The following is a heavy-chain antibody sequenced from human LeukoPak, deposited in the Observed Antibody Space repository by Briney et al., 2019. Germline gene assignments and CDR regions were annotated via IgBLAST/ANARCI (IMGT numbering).Heavy chain of an antibody. CDR3: ARDSQPDIVVVPAATSQGFDY. CDR1: GFTFSKYW. V-gene: IGHV3-74*01. Sequence: GGSLRLSCAASGFTFSKYWMSWVRQAPGKGLVWVSRVNSDGSSTSYADSVKGRFTISRDNAKNTLYLQMNSLRAEDTAVYYCARDSQPDIVVVPAATSQGFDYWGQGTLVTVSS. J-gene: IGHJ4*02. D-gene: IGHD2-2*01. CDR2: VNSDGSST.